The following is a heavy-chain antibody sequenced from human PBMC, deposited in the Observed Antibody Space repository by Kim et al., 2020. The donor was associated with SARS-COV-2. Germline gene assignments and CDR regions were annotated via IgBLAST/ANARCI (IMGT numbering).Heavy chain of an antibody. D-gene: IGHD3-22*01. Sequence: YSQKFQGRVTITRDTSASTAYMELSSLRSEDTAVYYCARSYYDSSGLLDYWGQGTLVTVSS. J-gene: IGHJ4*02. CDR3: ARSYYDSSGLLDY. V-gene: IGHV1-3*01.